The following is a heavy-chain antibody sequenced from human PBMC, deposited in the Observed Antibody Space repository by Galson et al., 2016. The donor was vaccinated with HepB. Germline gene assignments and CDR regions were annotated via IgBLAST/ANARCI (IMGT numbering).Heavy chain of an antibody. J-gene: IGHJ6*02. Sequence: SETLSLTCDVSGGSISSSNWWSWVRQSPGKGLLWIGEISQSGSPNYNPSLKSRVSMSVDKPKNQFSLRLSSVTAADTAVYYCALTHTDTHYYGMDVWGQGTTVTVSS. CDR3: ALTHTDTHYYGMDV. CDR1: GGSISSSNW. CDR2: ISQSGSP. V-gene: IGHV4/OR15-8*01. D-gene: IGHD5-18*01.